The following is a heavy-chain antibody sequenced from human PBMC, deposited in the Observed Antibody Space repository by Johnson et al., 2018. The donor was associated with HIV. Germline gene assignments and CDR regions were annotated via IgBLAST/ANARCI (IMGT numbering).Heavy chain of an antibody. J-gene: IGHJ3*02. CDR2: INWNGGST. CDR1: GFTFDDYG. D-gene: IGHD1-26*01. V-gene: IGHV3-20*04. Sequence: VQLVESGGGLVQPGRSLRLSCAASGFTFDDYGMSWVRQAPGKGLEWVSGINWNGGSTGYADSVKGRFTISRDNAKNSLYLQMNNLRAEDTALYYCARRWELHSNAFDIWGQGTMVTVSS. CDR3: ARRWELHSNAFDI.